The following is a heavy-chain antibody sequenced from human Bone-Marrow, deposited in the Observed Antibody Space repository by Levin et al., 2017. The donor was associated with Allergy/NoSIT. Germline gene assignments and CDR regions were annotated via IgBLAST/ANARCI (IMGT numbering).Heavy chain of an antibody. CDR1: GFTFSSYW. CDR3: ARERIMITFGGFP. D-gene: IGHD3-16*01. J-gene: IGHJ5*02. V-gene: IGHV3-7*04. Sequence: PGGSLRLSCAASGFTFSSYWMSWVRQAPGKGLEWVANIKQDGSEKYYVDSVKGRFTISRDNAKNSLYLQMNSLRAEDTAVYYCARERIMITFGGFPWGQGTLVTVSS. CDR2: IKQDGSEK.